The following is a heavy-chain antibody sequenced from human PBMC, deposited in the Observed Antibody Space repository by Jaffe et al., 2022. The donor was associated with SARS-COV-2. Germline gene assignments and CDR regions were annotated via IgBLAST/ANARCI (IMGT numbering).Heavy chain of an antibody. CDR3: ARDFSRNSRPEPTSFDP. CDR1: GDTFRNLA. J-gene: IGHJ5*02. D-gene: IGHD1-26*01. CDR2: IIPNFGTP. V-gene: IGHV1-69*01. Sequence: QVQLVQSGAEMKKPGSSVKVSCKASGDTFRNLAFSWVRQAPGLGLEWMGGIIPNFGTPNHAQSFQGRVTISADESTNTVYLELTSLRFEDSAIYYCARDFSRNSRPEPTSFDPWGQGTLVTVSS.